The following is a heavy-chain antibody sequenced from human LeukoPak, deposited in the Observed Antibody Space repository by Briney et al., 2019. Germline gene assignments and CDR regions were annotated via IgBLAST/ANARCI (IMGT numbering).Heavy chain of an antibody. V-gene: IGHV3-30-3*01. CDR3: ARDGPYGYDAFDI. CDR1: GFTLSSYA. J-gene: IGHJ3*02. Sequence: PGRSLRLSCAASGFTLSSYAMHWVRQAPGKGLEWVAVISYDGSNKYYADSVKGRFTISRDNSKNTLYLQMNSLRAEDTAVYYCARDGPYGYDAFDIWGQGTMVTVSS. D-gene: IGHD5-18*01. CDR2: ISYDGSNK.